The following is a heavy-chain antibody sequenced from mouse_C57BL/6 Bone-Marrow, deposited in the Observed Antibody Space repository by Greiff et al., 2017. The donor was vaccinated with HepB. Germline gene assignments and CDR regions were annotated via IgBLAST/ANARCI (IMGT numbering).Heavy chain of an antibody. Sequence: LVESGPELVKPGASVKISCKASGYAFSSSWMNWVKQRPGKGLEWIGRLYPGDGDTNYNGKFKGKATLTADKSSSTAYMQLSSLTSEDSAVYFCARSYDTVDYWGQGTTLTVSS. CDR3: ARSYDTVDY. J-gene: IGHJ2*01. V-gene: IGHV1-82*01. D-gene: IGHD2-3*01. CDR1: GYAFSSSW. CDR2: LYPGDGDT.